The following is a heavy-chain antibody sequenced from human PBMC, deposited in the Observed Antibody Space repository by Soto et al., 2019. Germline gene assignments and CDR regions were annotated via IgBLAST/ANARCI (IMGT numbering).Heavy chain of an antibody. J-gene: IGHJ4*02. CDR1: GYTFTGYY. CDR2: INPNSGGT. D-gene: IGHD3-3*01. Sequence: ASVKVSCKASGYTFTGYYMHWVRQAPGQGLEWMGWINPNSGGTNYAQKFQGWVTITKDTSKNQVVLTMTNMDPVDTATYYCAHAIHYDFWSGRDFDYWGQGTLVTVSS. CDR3: AHAIHYDFWSGRDFDY. V-gene: IGHV1-2*04.